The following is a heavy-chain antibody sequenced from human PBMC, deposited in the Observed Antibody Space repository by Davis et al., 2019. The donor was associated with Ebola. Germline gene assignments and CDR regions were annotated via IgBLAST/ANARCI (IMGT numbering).Heavy chain of an antibody. D-gene: IGHD1-7*01. Sequence: ASVKVSCKASGYTFTSYGISWVRQAPGQGLEWMGWISAYNGNTNYAQKLQGRVTITADKSTSTAYMELSSLRSEDTAVYYCARGGTGTTKGWFDPWGQGTLVTVSS. CDR3: ARGGTGTTKGWFDP. J-gene: IGHJ5*02. CDR1: GYTFTSYG. V-gene: IGHV1-18*01. CDR2: ISAYNGNT.